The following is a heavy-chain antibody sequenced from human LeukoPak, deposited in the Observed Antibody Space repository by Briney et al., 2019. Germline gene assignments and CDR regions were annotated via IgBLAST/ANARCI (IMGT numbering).Heavy chain of an antibody. Sequence: GGSLKLSCAASGFTFSGSAMHWVRQASGKGLEWVGRIRSKANSYATAYAASVKGRFTISRDDSKNTAYLQMNSLKTEDTAVYYCTRHSYCSSTSCYLHVDYWGQGTLVTVYS. J-gene: IGHJ4*02. CDR2: IRSKANSYAT. CDR1: GFTFSGSA. CDR3: TRHSYCSSTSCYLHVDY. D-gene: IGHD2-2*01. V-gene: IGHV3-73*01.